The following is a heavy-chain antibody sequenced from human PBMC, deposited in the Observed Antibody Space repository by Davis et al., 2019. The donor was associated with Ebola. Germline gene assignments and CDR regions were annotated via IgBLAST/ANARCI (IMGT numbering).Heavy chain of an antibody. CDR2: ISSSSSYR. V-gene: IGHV3-11*05. CDR1: GFTFSDYY. D-gene: IGHD3-22*01. Sequence: GGSLRLSCAASGFTFSDYYMSWIRQAPGKGLEWVSYISSSSSYRNYADSVKGRFTISRDNAKNSLYLQMNSLRAEDTALYYCAKGYYDSSGIYYYGMDVWGQGTTVTVSS. CDR3: AKGYYDSSGIYYYGMDV. J-gene: IGHJ6*02.